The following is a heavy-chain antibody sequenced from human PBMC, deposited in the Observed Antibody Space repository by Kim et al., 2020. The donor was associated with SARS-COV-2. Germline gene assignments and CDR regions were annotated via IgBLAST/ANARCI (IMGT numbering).Heavy chain of an antibody. Sequence: GGSLRLSCAASGFTFSSYGIHWVRQAPGKGLEWVSYTSSDGNTNYYADSVKGRFTISRDNSKNTLYLQMNSLGGEDTAVYYCVRVRGYGTGWAYGMDVWGQGTTVSVSS. CDR3: VRVRGYGTGWAYGMDV. CDR1: GFTFSSYG. CDR2: TSSDGNTN. V-gene: IGHV3-33*05. J-gene: IGHJ6*02. D-gene: IGHD3-10*01.